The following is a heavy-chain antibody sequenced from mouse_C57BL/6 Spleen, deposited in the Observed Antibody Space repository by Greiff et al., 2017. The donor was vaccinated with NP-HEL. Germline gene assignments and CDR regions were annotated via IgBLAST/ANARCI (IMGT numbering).Heavy chain of an antibody. CDR2: IDPSDSYT. J-gene: IGHJ2*01. V-gene: IGHV1-50*01. D-gene: IGHD4-1*01. Sequence: QVQLQQSGAELVKPGASVKLSCKASGYTFTSYWMQWVKQRPGQGLEWIGEIDPSDSYTNYNQKFKGKATLTVDTSSSTAYMQLSSLTSEDSAVYYCALTGTLYYCDYWGQGTTLTVSS. CDR1: GYTFTSYW. CDR3: ALTGTLYYCDY.